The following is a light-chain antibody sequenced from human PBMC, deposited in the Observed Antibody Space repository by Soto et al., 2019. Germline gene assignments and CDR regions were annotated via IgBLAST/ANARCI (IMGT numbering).Light chain of an antibody. CDR3: QQYNSYFQT. J-gene: IGKJ1*01. V-gene: IGKV1-5*03. CDR2: KAS. Sequence: DFQGTPSPSTLYVSVGDRGTKSCWASQNIYTWLAWYQQKPGIAPKLLIHKASTLESGVPSRFSGSGFGTEFTLTISSLQPDDVATYYCQQYNSYFQTFGQGTKVDIK. CDR1: QNIYTW.